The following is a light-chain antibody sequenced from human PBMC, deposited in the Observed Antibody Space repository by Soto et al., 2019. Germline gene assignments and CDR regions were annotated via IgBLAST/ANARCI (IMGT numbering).Light chain of an antibody. CDR3: QQHKNWPL. CDR1: HSVNSH. J-gene: IGKJ5*01. V-gene: IGKV3-15*01. CDR2: GAS. Sequence: MMMTQSPATLSVSAEERVTLTCRTSHSVNSHVAGYQQKPGQAPRLLLYGASTGATGIPVRFSGSGFGTEFTLTISSLKSEDFAVYYCQQHKNWPLFGQGTRLEI.